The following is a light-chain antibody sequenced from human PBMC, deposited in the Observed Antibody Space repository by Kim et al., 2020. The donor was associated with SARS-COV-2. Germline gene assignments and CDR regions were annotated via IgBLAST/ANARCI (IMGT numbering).Light chain of an antibody. Sequence: LTCTLRSGINVGTYRIYWYRQRPGSPPQYLLRYKSDSDKQQGSGVPSRFSGSKAASANAGILLISGLQSEDEADYYCMISHNGAWVFGGGTQLTVL. J-gene: IGLJ3*02. CDR1: SGINVGTYR. V-gene: IGLV5-45*02. CDR3: MISHNGAWV. CDR2: YKSDSDK.